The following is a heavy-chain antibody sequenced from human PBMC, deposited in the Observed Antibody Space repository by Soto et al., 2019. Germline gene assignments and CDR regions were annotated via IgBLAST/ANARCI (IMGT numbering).Heavy chain of an antibody. CDR2: INAGKSDT. CDR1: GYTFTDYD. CDR3: TRQGKI. Sequence: QVQLVQSGAELKEPGASVKVSCKASGYTFTDYDIHWVRQAPGQSLEWMGWINAGKSDTKYSHKFQGRVTITRDTSASTDYMELRSLTSEDTAVYYCTRQGKIWGQGTLITVS. J-gene: IGHJ4*02. V-gene: IGHV1-3*01.